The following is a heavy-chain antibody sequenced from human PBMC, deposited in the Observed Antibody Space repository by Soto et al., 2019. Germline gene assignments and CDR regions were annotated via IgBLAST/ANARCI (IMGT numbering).Heavy chain of an antibody. CDR1: GGTFSSYT. D-gene: IGHD2-15*01. V-gene: IGHV1-69*02. CDR2: IIPILGIA. Sequence: QVQLVQSGAEVKKPGSSVKVSCKASGGTFSSYTISWVRQAPGQGLEWMGRIIPILGIANYAQKFQGRVTIAADKSTSTAYMELSSLRSEDTAVDYCARSCSGGSCVPDYWGQGTLVTVSS. CDR3: ARSCSGGSCVPDY. J-gene: IGHJ4*02.